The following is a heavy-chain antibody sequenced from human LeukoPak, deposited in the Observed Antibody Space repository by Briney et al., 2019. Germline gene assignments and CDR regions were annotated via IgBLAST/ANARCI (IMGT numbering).Heavy chain of an antibody. D-gene: IGHD2-2*02. CDR2: INNDGVST. CDR3: AKGVGIVVVPAAIKY. J-gene: IGHJ4*02. CDR1: GFTLSSYW. Sequence: GGSLRLSCATSGFTLSSYWMHWVRQVPGKGLEWLSRINNDGVSTSYADSVKGRFTISRDNSKNTPYLQMNSLRAEDTAVYYCAKGVGIVVVPAAIKYWGQGTLVTVSS. V-gene: IGHV3-74*01.